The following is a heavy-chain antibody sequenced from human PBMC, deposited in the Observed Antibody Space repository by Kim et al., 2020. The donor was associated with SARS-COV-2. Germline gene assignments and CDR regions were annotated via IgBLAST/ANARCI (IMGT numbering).Heavy chain of an antibody. CDR2: IIPIFGTA. V-gene: IGHV1-69*13. Sequence: SVKVSCKASGGTFSSYAISWVRQAPGQGLEWMGGIIPIFGTANYAQKFQGRVTITADESTSTAYMELSSLRSEDTAMYYCASDPPEVDGWLGFDYWGQGTLVTVSS. D-gene: IGHD6-19*01. CDR1: GGTFSSYA. CDR3: ASDPPEVDGWLGFDY. J-gene: IGHJ4*02.